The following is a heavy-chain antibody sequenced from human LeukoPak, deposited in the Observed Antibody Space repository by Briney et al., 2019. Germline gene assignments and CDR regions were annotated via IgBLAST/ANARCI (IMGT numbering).Heavy chain of an antibody. D-gene: IGHD3-10*01. CDR3: ARGAYYGSGSYYNWFDP. CDR2: INHSGST. CDR1: GGSFSGYY. Sequence: PSETLSLTCAVYGGSFSGYYWSWIRQPPGKGLEWIGGINHSGSTNYNPSLKSRVTISVDTSKNQFSLKLSSVTAADTAVYYCARGAYYGSGSYYNWFDPWGQGTLVTVSS. V-gene: IGHV4-34*01. J-gene: IGHJ5*02.